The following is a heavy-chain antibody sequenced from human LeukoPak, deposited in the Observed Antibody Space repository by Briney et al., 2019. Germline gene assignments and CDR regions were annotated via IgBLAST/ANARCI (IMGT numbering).Heavy chain of an antibody. V-gene: IGHV3-30*18. J-gene: IGHJ4*02. CDR1: GFTLSSYD. D-gene: IGHD3-3*01. Sequence: GGSLRLSCAAPGFTLSSYDIHWGRQAPGKGLGWVAIISHDGSINNSIDSVRGRFTISRDNSKNTVYLQRNSLRAEDTAVYYCAKRAGQEWHIDCWGEGTLVTVSS. CDR3: AKRAGQEWHIDC. CDR2: ISHDGSIN.